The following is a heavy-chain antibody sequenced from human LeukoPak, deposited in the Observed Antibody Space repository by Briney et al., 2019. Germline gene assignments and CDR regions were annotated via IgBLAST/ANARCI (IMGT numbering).Heavy chain of an antibody. J-gene: IGHJ4*02. CDR1: GFTFSRYS. Sequence: PGGSLRLSCVASGFTFSRYSMNWVRQAPGKGLEWVAFIRYDGSNKYYADSVKGRFTISRDNSKNTLYLQMNSLRAEDTAVYYCAKGGPFGELSHFDYWGQGTLVTVSS. V-gene: IGHV3-30*02. CDR3: AKGGPFGELSHFDY. CDR2: IRYDGSNK. D-gene: IGHD3-10*01.